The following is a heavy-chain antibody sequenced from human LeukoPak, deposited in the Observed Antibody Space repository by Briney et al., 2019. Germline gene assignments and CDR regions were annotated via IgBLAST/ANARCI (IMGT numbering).Heavy chain of an antibody. V-gene: IGHV1-69-2*01. D-gene: IGHD5-24*01. CDR3: ARVSERWLQLDP. CDR1: GYTFIDYY. Sequence: GASVKVSCKVSGYTFIDYYIHWVRQAPGKGLEWMGLVDPQDDETIFAEKFQGRVTITADTSTDAAYMQLSSLRSEDTAVYYCARVSERWLQLDPWGQGTLVTVSS. CDR2: VDPQDDET. J-gene: IGHJ5*02.